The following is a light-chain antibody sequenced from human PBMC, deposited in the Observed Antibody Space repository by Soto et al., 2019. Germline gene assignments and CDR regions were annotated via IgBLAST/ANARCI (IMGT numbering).Light chain of an antibody. Sequence: QSALTQPASVSGSPGQSITIPRTGTSSDGGGYNYVSWYQQHPGKAPKLMIYEVSNRPSGVSNRSSGSKSGNTASLTISGLQAEDEADYYCSSYTSIITLYVFGSGTKVTVL. CDR2: EVS. J-gene: IGLJ1*01. CDR1: SSDGGGYNY. V-gene: IGLV2-14*01. CDR3: SSYTSIITLYV.